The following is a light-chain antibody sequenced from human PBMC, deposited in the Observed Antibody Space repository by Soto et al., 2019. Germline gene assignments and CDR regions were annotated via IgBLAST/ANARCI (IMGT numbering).Light chain of an antibody. Sequence: QLVLTQPPSASGTPGQRVTISCSGSSSNIGSNNVNWYQQLPGTAPKLLNNSNNQRPSGVPDRFSGSKSGTSASLAISGLQSEDEADYYCAAWDDSLNGYVFGTGTKVTVL. CDR1: SSNIGSNN. V-gene: IGLV1-44*01. CDR3: AAWDDSLNGYV. J-gene: IGLJ1*01. CDR2: SNN.